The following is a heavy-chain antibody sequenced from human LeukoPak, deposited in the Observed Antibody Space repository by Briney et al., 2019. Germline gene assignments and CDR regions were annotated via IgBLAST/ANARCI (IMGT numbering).Heavy chain of an antibody. CDR1: GYTFTSYG. Sequence: ASVKVSCKASGYTFTSYGISWVRQAPGQGLEWMGWISAYNGNTNYAQKLQGRVTLNTDTSTSTAYMELRSLRSDDTAVYYCARDANDYDFWSVYYYGMDVWGQGTTVTVSS. J-gene: IGHJ6*02. CDR2: ISAYNGNT. D-gene: IGHD3-3*01. CDR3: ARDANDYDFWSVYYYGMDV. V-gene: IGHV1-18*01.